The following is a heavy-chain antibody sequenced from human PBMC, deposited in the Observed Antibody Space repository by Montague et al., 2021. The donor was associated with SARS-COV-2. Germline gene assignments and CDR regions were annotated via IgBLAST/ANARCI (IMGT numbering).Heavy chain of an antibody. J-gene: IGHJ4*02. CDR3: AKRNGYNPRNWSFDY. CDR2: LYKDDRTT. V-gene: IGHV3-23*03. D-gene: IGHD5-24*01. CDR1: GFTFSIFA. Sequence: SLRLSCAASGFTFSIFAMSWARQAPGKGLEWISVLYKDDRTTDYAGPVKGRFTISRDNSKNTLYLQMDSLRVEDPAVYYCAKRNGYNPRNWSFDYWGRGTLVTVSS.